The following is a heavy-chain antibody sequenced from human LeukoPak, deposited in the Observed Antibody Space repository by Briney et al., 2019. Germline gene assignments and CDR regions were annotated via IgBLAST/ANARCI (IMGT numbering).Heavy chain of an antibody. D-gene: IGHD1-26*01. Sequence: GGSLRLSCAASGFTFSCYVLHWVRQAPGEELEDVAAISSNGGRTYYANSVKGRFTISRDNSKNTLHLQKGSVRAGDMGVYYRARGGGSGDLDYWGQGTLVTVSS. J-gene: IGHJ4*02. CDR2: ISSNGGRT. V-gene: IGHV3-64*01. CDR1: GFTFSCYV. CDR3: ARGGGSGDLDY.